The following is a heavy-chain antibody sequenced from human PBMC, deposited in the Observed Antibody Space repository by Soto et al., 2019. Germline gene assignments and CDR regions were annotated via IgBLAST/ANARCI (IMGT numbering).Heavy chain of an antibody. Sequence: GGSLRLSCAASGFTFSSYWMSWVRQAPGKGLEWVANIKQDGSEKYYVDSVKGRFTISRDNAKNSLYRQMNSLRAEDTAVYYCARDGGSRITIFGVVIIPVSDAFDIWGQGTMVTVSS. J-gene: IGHJ3*02. D-gene: IGHD3-3*01. V-gene: IGHV3-7*01. CDR2: IKQDGSEK. CDR1: GFTFSSYW. CDR3: ARDGGSRITIFGVVIIPVSDAFDI.